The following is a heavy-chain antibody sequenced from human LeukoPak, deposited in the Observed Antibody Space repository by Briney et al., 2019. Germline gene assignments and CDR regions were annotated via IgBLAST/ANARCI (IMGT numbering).Heavy chain of an antibody. V-gene: IGHV4-34*01. D-gene: IGHD3-9*01. J-gene: IGHJ4*02. CDR3: ARDILTGYYLDY. CDR2: NNHSGST. Sequence: SETLSLTCAVYGGSFSGYYWSWIRQPPGKGLEWIGENNHSGSTNYNPSLKSRVTISVDTSKNEFSLKLSSVTAADTAVYYCARDILTGYYLDYWGQGTLVTVSS. CDR1: GGSFSGYY.